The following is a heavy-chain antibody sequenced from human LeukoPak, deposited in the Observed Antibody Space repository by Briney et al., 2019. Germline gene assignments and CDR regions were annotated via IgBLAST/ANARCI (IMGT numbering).Heavy chain of an antibody. J-gene: IGHJ6*02. CDR2: ISSSGSNI. D-gene: IGHD6-19*01. CDR3: ARDAPPRSIAVAGGYYGMDV. V-gene: IGHV3-48*03. Sequence: PGGSLRLSCAASGFTFSSYEMNWVRQAPGKGLEWVAYISSSGSNIYYADSVKGRFTISRDNAKNSLYLQMNSLRAEDTAVYYCARDAPPRSIAVAGGYYGMDVWGQGTTVTVSS. CDR1: GFTFSSYE.